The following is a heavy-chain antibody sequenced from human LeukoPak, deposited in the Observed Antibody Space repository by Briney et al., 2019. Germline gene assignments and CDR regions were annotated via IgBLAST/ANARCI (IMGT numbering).Heavy chain of an antibody. CDR3: ARVFRGWYELDY. Sequence: ASVKVSCKASGYTFTSYDINWVRQATGQGLEWMGWMNPNSGNIGYAQKFQGRVTMTRNTSISTAYMELSSLRSEDTAVYYCARVFRGWYELDYWGQGTLVTVSS. D-gene: IGHD6-19*01. CDR1: GYTFTSYD. CDR2: MNPNSGNI. J-gene: IGHJ4*02. V-gene: IGHV1-8*01.